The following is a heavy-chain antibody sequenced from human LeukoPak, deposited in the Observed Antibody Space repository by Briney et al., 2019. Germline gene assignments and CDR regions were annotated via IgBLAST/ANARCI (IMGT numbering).Heavy chain of an antibody. CDR3: ARDSYYDYVHDAFDI. CDR1: GYTFTSYY. V-gene: IGHV1-2*02. D-gene: IGHD3-16*01. J-gene: IGHJ3*02. CDR2: INPNSGGT. Sequence: ASVKVSCKASGYTFTSYYIHWVRQAPGQGLEWMGWINPNSGGTNYAQKFQGRVTMTRDTSISTAYMELSRLRSDDTAVYYCARDSYYDYVHDAFDIWGQGTMVTVSS.